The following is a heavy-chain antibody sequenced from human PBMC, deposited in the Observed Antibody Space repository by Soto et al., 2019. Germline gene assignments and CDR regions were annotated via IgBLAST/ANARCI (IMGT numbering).Heavy chain of an antibody. Sequence: ASVKVSCKASGYTFTSYGISWVRQAPGQGLEWMGWISAYNGNTNYAQKLQGRVTMTTDTSTSTAYMELRSLRSDDTAVYYCAREEGTHSSGWTADYWGQGTLVTVSS. CDR1: GYTFTSYG. V-gene: IGHV1-18*01. CDR3: AREEGTHSSGWTADY. D-gene: IGHD6-19*01. CDR2: ISAYNGNT. J-gene: IGHJ4*02.